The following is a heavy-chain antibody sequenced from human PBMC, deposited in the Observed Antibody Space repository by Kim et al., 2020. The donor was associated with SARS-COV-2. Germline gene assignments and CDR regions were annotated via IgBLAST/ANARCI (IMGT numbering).Heavy chain of an antibody. J-gene: IGHJ4*02. CDR2: INHSGST. CDR1: GGSFSGYY. V-gene: IGHV4-34*01. CDR3: ARTVNYDILTGYSDY. Sequence: SETLSLTCAVYGGSFSGYYWSWIRQPPGKGLEWIGEINHSGSTNYNPSLKSRDTISVDTSKNQFSLKLSSVTAADTAVYYCARTVNYDILTGYSDYWGQGTLVTVSS. D-gene: IGHD3-9*01.